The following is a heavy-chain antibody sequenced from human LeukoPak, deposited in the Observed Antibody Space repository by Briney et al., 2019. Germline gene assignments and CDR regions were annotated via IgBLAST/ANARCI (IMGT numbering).Heavy chain of an antibody. V-gene: IGHV3-30-3*01. CDR2: ISYDGSNK. CDR3: ARDRPYYDFWSGYHSSYYYGMDV. D-gene: IGHD3-3*01. Sequence: PGGSLRLSCAASGFTFSSYAMHWVRQAPGKGLEWVAVISYDGSNKYYADSVKGRFTISRDNSKNTLYLQMNSLRAEDTAVYYCARDRPYYDFWSGYHSSYYYGMDVWGQGTTVTVSS. CDR1: GFTFSSYA. J-gene: IGHJ6*02.